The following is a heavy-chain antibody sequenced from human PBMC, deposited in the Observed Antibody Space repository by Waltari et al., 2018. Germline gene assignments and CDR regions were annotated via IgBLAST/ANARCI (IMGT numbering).Heavy chain of an antibody. CDR2: INHSGST. Sequence: QVQLQQWGAGLLKPSETLSLTCAVSGGSVSGYYWSWIRPPPGKGLEWIGEINHSGSTNYNPSLKSRVTISVDTSKNQFSLKLSSVTAADTAVYYCARAWISLILGATSAFDIWGQGTMVTVS. D-gene: IGHD1-26*01. CDR3: ARAWISLILGATSAFDI. J-gene: IGHJ3*02. V-gene: IGHV4-34*01. CDR1: GGSVSGYY.